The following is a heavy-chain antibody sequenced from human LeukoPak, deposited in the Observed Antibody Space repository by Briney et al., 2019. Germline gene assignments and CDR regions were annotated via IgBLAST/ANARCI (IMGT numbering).Heavy chain of an antibody. V-gene: IGHV3-9*01. J-gene: IGHJ2*01. D-gene: IGHD6-13*01. CDR1: GFTFSSYA. CDR3: AKAPSSSWYWYFDL. CDR2: ISWNSGSI. Sequence: GGSLRLSCAASGFTFSSYAMHWVRQAPGKGLEWVSGISWNSGSIGYADSVKGRFTISRDNAKNSLYLQMNSLRAEDTALYYCAKAPSSSWYWYFDLWGRGTLVTVSS.